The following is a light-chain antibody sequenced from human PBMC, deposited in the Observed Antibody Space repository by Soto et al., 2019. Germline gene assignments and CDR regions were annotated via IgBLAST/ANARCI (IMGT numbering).Light chain of an antibody. J-gene: IGKJ4*01. CDR2: IVS. V-gene: IGKV1-12*01. CDR1: QSISSW. Sequence: DIQMTQSPSTLSASVGDIVPITFRASQSISSWLAWYQQKPGKAPKVLISIVSSLQSGVPSRFSGSRSETDFTLTITSLQPDDFATYYCQQGNSFPLTFGGGTKVDIK. CDR3: QQGNSFPLT.